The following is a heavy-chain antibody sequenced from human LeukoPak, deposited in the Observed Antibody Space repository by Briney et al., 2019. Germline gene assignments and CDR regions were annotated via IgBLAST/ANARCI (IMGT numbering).Heavy chain of an antibody. CDR2: MNPNSGNT. Sequence: ASVKVSCKASGYTFTSYDINWVRQATGQRLEWMGWMNPNSGNTGYAQKFQGRVTMTRNTSISTAYMELSSLRSEDTAVYYCARGAYCSSTSCYRDENWFDPWGQGTLVTVSS. J-gene: IGHJ5*02. CDR1: GYTFTSYD. D-gene: IGHD2-2*01. V-gene: IGHV1-8*01. CDR3: ARGAYCSSTSCYRDENWFDP.